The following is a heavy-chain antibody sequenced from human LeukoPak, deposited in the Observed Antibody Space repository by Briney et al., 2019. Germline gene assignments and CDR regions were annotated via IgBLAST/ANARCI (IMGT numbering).Heavy chain of an antibody. D-gene: IGHD3-22*01. CDR1: GYTFTSYG. J-gene: IGHJ3*02. V-gene: IGHV1-18*01. CDR3: ARSHYDSGSLDAFDI. Sequence: ASVKVSCKASGYTFTSYGISWVRQAPGQGLEWMGWISAYNGNTNYAQKLQGRVTMTTDTSTSTAYMELRSLRSDDTAVYYCARSHYDSGSLDAFDIWGQGTMVTVSS. CDR2: ISAYNGNT.